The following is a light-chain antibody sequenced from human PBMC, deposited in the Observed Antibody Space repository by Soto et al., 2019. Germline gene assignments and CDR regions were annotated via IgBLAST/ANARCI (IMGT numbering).Light chain of an antibody. CDR3: SSYTSRSTLV. CDR1: SSDVGGFKY. V-gene: IGLV2-14*01. Sequence: QSVLTQPASVSGSPGQSITISCTGTSSDVGGFKYVSWYQQHPDKAPKLIISEVSDRPSGVSDRFSGSKSGNTASLTISGLQSEDEADYYCSSYTSRSTLVFGGGTKLTVL. CDR2: EVS. J-gene: IGLJ3*02.